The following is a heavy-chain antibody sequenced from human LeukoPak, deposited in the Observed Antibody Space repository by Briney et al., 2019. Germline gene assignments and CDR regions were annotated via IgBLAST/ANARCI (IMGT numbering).Heavy chain of an antibody. CDR2: ISSRSTTI. D-gene: IGHD3-22*01. CDR1: GFSFSSYS. V-gene: IGHV3-48*01. Sequence: PGGSLRLSCAASGFSFSSYSLNWVRQAPGKGLEWVSYISSRSTTIYYADSVKGRFTISRDNAKNSLYLQMNSLRAEDTAVYYCARGGYYDSSGYFSWGQGTLVTVSS. CDR3: ARGGYYDSSGYFS. J-gene: IGHJ4*02.